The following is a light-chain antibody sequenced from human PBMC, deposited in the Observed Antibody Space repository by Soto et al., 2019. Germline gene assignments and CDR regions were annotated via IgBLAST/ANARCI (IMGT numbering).Light chain of an antibody. CDR2: AAS. V-gene: IGKV1-39*01. CDR3: QQSYSTPIT. Sequence: DIQITQSPSSLSASVGDRVTITCRASQSISSYLNWYQQKPGKAPKLLIYAASSLQSGVPSRFSGSGSETDFTLTINSLQPEDFATYSCQQSYSTPITFGQGTRLEIK. J-gene: IGKJ5*01. CDR1: QSISSY.